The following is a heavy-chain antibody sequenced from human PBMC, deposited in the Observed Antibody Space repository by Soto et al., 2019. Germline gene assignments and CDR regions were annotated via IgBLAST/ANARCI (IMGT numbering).Heavy chain of an antibody. Sequence: SETLSLTCTVSGGSISSGGYYWRCIRQHPGKGLEWIGYIYYSGTTYYNPSLKSRVTISVDTSKNQFSLKLSSVTAADTAVYYCASPFGVEYGMDVWGQGTTVTVSS. J-gene: IGHJ6*02. D-gene: IGHD3-3*01. CDR1: GGSISSGGYY. CDR2: IYYSGTT. V-gene: IGHV4-31*03. CDR3: ASPFGVEYGMDV.